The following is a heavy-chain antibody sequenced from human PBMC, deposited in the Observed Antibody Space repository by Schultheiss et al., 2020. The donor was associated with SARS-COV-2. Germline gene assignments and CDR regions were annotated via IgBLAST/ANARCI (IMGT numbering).Heavy chain of an antibody. CDR1: GGSISSSSYY. CDR3: ARATPGSGVVVPAAIDGGGWFDP. J-gene: IGHJ5*02. CDR2: IYTSGST. V-gene: IGHV4-61*02. D-gene: IGHD2-2*02. Sequence: SETLSLTCTVSGGSISSSSYYWSWIRQPAGKGLEWIGRIYTSGSTNYNPSLKSRVTMSVDTSKNQFSLKLSSVTAADTAVYYCARATPGSGVVVPAAIDGGGWFDPWGQGTLVTVSS.